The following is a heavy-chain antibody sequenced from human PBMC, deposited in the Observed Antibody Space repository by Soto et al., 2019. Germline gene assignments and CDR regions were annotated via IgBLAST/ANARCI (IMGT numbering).Heavy chain of an antibody. CDR2: INAGNGNT. V-gene: IGHV1-3*05. Sequence: QVQLVQSGAEEKKPGASVKVSCKASGYTFTSYAMHWVRKAPGQRLEWMGWINAGNGNTKYSQKFQGRVTITRDTSASTAYMELSSLRSEDTAVYYCARGIGYYYWDDYWGQGTLVTVAS. D-gene: IGHD3-22*01. CDR1: GYTFTSYA. CDR3: ARGIGYYYWDDY. J-gene: IGHJ4*02.